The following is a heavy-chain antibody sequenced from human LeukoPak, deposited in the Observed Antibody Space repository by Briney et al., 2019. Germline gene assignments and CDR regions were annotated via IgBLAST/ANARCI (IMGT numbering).Heavy chain of an antibody. CDR2: IDHSGDT. V-gene: IGHV4-34*01. D-gene: IGHD2-15*01. CDR1: GESFSDYN. J-gene: IGHJ4*02. Sequence: PSETLSLTCAVYGESFSDYNWTWIHQPPGKGLEWIGGIDHSGDTNYNPSLKSRITISLDTSTNQFSLKLTSVSAADTAVYYCARPSGATPFKRFDYWGQGTLVTASS. CDR3: ARPSGATPFKRFDY.